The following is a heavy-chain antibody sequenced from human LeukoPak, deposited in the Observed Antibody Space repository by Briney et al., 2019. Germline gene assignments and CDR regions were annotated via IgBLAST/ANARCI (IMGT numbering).Heavy chain of an antibody. CDR2: IGSSGRTI. CDR3: ARDGKEVVVAFDI. V-gene: IGHV3-11*04. D-gene: IGHD3-22*01. Sequence: GGSLTLSCAASGFTFSDYYMSWIRQAPGKGLEWVSYIGSSGRTIYYAHSVKGRFTIPRDNAKNSLYLQMNSLRGEDTAVYYCARDGKEVVVAFDIWGQGTMVTVSS. CDR1: GFTFSDYY. J-gene: IGHJ3*02.